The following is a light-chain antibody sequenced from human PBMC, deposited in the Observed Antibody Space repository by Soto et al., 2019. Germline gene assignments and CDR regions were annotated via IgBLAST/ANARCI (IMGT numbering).Light chain of an antibody. CDR3: QQYNDTWT. CDR1: QSISSW. CDR2: KAS. J-gene: IGKJ1*01. V-gene: IGKV1-5*03. Sequence: DIQMTQSPSTLSASVRDRVTITCRASQSISSWLAWYQQKPGQAPKLLIYKASILQSGVPSTFSGSGSGTEFTLTISSLQPDDSATYYCQQYNDTWTFGEGTKVEMK.